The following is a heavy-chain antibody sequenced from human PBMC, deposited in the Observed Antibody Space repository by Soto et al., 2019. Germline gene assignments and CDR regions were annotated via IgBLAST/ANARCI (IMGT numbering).Heavy chain of an antibody. Sequence: GESLKISCKGSGYTFTSHWIAWVRQMPGKGLEWMGIIFPDDSDTRYSPSFQGQVTISADKSINTAYLHWSSLKASDTAMYYCARLFCSHHSGIDVWGQGTTVTVSS. J-gene: IGHJ6*02. CDR1: GYTFTSHW. CDR2: IFPDDSDT. CDR3: ARLFCSHHSGIDV. V-gene: IGHV5-51*01. D-gene: IGHD3-3*01.